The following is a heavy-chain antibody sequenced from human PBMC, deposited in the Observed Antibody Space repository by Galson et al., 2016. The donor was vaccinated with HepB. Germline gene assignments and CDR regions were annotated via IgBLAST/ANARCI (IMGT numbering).Heavy chain of an antibody. CDR1: GYDFTAYN. CDR3: ARPLRGATRQDPFDY. Sequence: SVKVSCKAYGYDFTAYNLHWVRQAPGQGLEWMGVINPSGLITTYSQNFQGRVTMTSDTSTSTVYVELRSLRSEDAAVYYCARPLRGATRQDPFDYWGQGTLVSFSS. V-gene: IGHV1-46*01. J-gene: IGHJ4*02. CDR2: INPSGLIT. D-gene: IGHD6-6*01.